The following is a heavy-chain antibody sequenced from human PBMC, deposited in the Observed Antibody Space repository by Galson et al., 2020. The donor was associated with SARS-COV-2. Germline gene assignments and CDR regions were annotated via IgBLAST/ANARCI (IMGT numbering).Heavy chain of an antibody. J-gene: IGHJ4*02. CDR2: INPNSGST. D-gene: IGHD3-10*01. CDR3: AKGTLYYYNSGSYRFDS. V-gene: IGHV1-2*02. CDR1: GYSFTGYY. Sequence: APVKVSCKASGYSFTGYYMHWVRQAPGQGLEWMGWINPNSGSTSYAQNFQDRVTMTRDTSINTAYMELSRLRSDDMAVYYCAKGTLYYYNSGSYRFDSWGQGTLVTVSS.